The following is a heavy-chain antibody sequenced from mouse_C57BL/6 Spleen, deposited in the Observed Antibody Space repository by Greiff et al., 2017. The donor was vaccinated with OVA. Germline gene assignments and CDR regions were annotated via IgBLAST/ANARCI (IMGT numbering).Heavy chain of an antibody. CDR3: ASYDVIYARGY. CDR1: GYAFSSSW. V-gene: IGHV1-82*01. Sequence: VQLQQSGPELVKPGASVKISCKASGYAFSSSWMNWVKQRPGKGLEWIGRIYPGDGDTNYNGKFKGKATLTADKSSSTAYMQLSSLTCEDSAVDFCASYDVIYARGYGGQGTSVTVSS. CDR2: IYPGDGDT. J-gene: IGHJ4*01. D-gene: IGHD2-14*01.